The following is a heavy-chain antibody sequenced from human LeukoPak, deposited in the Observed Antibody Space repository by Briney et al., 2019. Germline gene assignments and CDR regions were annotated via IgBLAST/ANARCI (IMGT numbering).Heavy chain of an antibody. D-gene: IGHD3-22*01. CDR3: ARGKYYYDSSGYYGDYYYYGMDV. V-gene: IGHV1-46*01. J-gene: IGHJ6*02. Sequence: ASVKVSCKASGYTFTSYYMHWVRQAPGQGLEWMGIINPSGGSTSYAQKFQGRVTMTRDTSTSTVYMELSSLRSEDTAVYYCARGKYYYDSSGYYGDYYYYGMDVWGQGTTVTVSS. CDR1: GYTFTSYY. CDR2: INPSGGST.